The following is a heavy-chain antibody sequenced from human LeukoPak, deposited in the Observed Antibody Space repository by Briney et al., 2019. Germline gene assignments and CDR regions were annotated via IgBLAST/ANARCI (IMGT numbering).Heavy chain of an antibody. CDR1: GFSFISYR. V-gene: IGHV3-7*03. D-gene: IGHD5-24*01. CDR2: IKQDGSEK. J-gene: IGHJ1*01. Sequence: PGGSLRLSCAVSGFSFISYRMSWVRQAAGKGLEWVANIKQDGSEKYYVDSVKGRFTISRDNAKNSLYLQMNSLRAEDTAVYYCARGPVEMATIFLPQYFQHWGQGTLVTVSS. CDR3: ARGPVEMATIFLPQYFQH.